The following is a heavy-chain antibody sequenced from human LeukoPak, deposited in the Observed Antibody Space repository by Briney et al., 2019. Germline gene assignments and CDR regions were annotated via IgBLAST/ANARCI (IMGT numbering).Heavy chain of an antibody. CDR1: GFSFSSYS. CDR3: ARVLESEMATIGATDY. Sequence: GGSLRLSCAASGFSFSSYSMKWVRQAPGKGLEWVSSISSSSNYIYYADSLKGRFTISRDNAKNSLYLQMNSLRAEDTAVYYCARVLESEMATIGATDYWGQGTLVTVSS. D-gene: IGHD5-24*01. CDR2: ISSSSNYI. V-gene: IGHV3-21*01. J-gene: IGHJ4*02.